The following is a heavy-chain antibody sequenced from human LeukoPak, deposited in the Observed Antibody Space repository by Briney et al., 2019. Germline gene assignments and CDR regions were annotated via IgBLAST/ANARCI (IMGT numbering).Heavy chain of an antibody. CDR2: INHSGST. J-gene: IGHJ4*02. CDR3: ARASYLYYFDY. Sequence: SETLSLTCAVYGGSFSGYYWSWIRQPPGKGLEWIGEINHSGSTNYNPSLKSRVTISVDTSKNQFSLKLSSVTAADTAVYYCARASYLYYFDYWGQGTLVTVSS. CDR1: GGSFSGYY. V-gene: IGHV4-34*01. D-gene: IGHD2-8*01.